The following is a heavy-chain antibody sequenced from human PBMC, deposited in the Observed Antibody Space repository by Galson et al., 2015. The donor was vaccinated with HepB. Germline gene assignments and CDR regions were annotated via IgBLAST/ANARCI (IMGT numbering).Heavy chain of an antibody. Sequence: SLRLSCAAYGFTFSSYEMNWVRQAQGKGLEWVSYISSSGSTIYYADSVKGRFTISRDNAKNSLYLQMNSLRAEDTAVYYCARTRGGYDLPNWFDPWGQGTLVTVSS. CDR2: ISSSGSTI. CDR3: ARTRGGYDLPNWFDP. D-gene: IGHD5-12*01. CDR1: GFTFSSYE. J-gene: IGHJ5*02. V-gene: IGHV3-48*03.